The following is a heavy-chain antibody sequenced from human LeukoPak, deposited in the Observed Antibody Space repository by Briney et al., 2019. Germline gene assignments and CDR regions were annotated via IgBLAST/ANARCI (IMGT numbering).Heavy chain of an antibody. D-gene: IGHD2-2*01. CDR2: INHSGST. CDR1: GGSFSGYY. CDR3: ARGYCSSTSCYYNWFDP. V-gene: IGHV4-34*01. Sequence: LQTLSLTCAVYGGSFSGYYWSWIRQPPGKGLEWIGEINHSGSTNYNPSLKSRVTISVDTSKNQFSLKLSSVTAADTAVYYCARGYCSSTSCYYNWFDPWGQGTLVTVSS. J-gene: IGHJ5*02.